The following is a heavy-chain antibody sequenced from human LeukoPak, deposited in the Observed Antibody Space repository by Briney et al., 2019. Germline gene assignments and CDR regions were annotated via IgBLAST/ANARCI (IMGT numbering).Heavy chain of an antibody. D-gene: IGHD5-12*01. J-gene: IGHJ4*02. V-gene: IGHV3-72*01. CDR3: TSCAYDYRFFEN. CDR1: GFIFSEYY. Sequence: PGGSLRLSCAASGFIFSEYYMDWVRQAPGKGLEWVARTRNKANSHTTEYAASVKGRFTISRDDSKNSLYLQMNSLKTEGTAVYYCTSCAYDYRFFENWGQGTLVTVSS. CDR2: TRNKANSHTT.